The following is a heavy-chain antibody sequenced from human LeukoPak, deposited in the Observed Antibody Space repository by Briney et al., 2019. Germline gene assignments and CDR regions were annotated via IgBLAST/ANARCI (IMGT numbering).Heavy chain of an antibody. D-gene: IGHD4-17*01. Sequence: GGSLRLSCAASGFTFSSYAMSWVRQAPGKGLEWVSAISGSGGSTYYADSVKGRLTISRDNSKNTLYLQMDSLRAEDTAVYFCAKTRDYGDYARYFFDCWGQGTLVSVSS. CDR3: AKTRDYGDYARYFFDC. J-gene: IGHJ4*02. CDR1: GFTFSSYA. V-gene: IGHV3-23*01. CDR2: ISGSGGST.